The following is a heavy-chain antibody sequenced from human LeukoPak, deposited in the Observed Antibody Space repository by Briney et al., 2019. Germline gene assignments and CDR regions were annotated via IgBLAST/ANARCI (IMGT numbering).Heavy chain of an antibody. CDR1: GFTFSTFS. J-gene: IGHJ1*01. CDR2: ISRRSDSI. Sequence: PGGSLRLSGAASGFTFSTFSTNWLRQAPGKGLEWVSCISRRSDSIYYADSVKGRFTISRDNAKNTLYLQMSRLSVEDTGVYFCARGTVAGTIQHWGQGTLVSVSS. V-gene: IGHV3-21*01. D-gene: IGHD6-19*01. CDR3: ARGTVAGTIQH.